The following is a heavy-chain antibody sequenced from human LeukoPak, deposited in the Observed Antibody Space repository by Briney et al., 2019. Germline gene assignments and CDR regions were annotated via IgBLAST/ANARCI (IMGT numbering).Heavy chain of an antibody. D-gene: IGHD6-13*01. V-gene: IGHV3-30*02. CDR2: IRYDGSIK. Sequence: GGSLRLSCAVSGFTFSSYGMHWVRQAPGKGLFWVAFIRYDGSIKYYADSVKGRFTISRDNSKNTLYLQMNSLRAEDTAVYYCARKAAGTSDAFDIWGQGTMVTVSS. CDR1: GFTFSSYG. J-gene: IGHJ3*02. CDR3: ARKAAGTSDAFDI.